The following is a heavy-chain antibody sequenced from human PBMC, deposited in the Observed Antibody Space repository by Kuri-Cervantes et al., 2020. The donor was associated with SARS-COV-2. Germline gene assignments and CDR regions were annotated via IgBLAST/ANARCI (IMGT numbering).Heavy chain of an antibody. J-gene: IGHJ6*02. CDR2: ISAYNGNT. V-gene: IGHV1-18*01. D-gene: IGHD6-13*01. Sequence: ASVKVSCKASGYTFTSYGISWVRQAPGQGLEWMGWISAYNGNTNYAQKLQGRVTMTTDTSTSTAYMELRSLRSDGTAVYYCARDPRIAAPRKFWSDYYGMDVWGQGTTVTVSS. CDR3: ARDPRIAAPRKFWSDYYGMDV. CDR1: GYTFTSYG.